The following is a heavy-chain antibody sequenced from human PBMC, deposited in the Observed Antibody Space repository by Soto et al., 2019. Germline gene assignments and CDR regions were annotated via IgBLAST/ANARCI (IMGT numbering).Heavy chain of an antibody. Sequence: SETLSLTCTVSGGSISSYYWIWIRQPPGKGLEWIGYIYYSGSTNYNPSLKSRVTISVDTSKNQFSLKLSSVTAADTAVYYCARTQQWLRFDPWGQGTLVTVSS. CDR2: IYYSGST. CDR1: GGSISSYY. CDR3: ARTQQWLRFDP. V-gene: IGHV4-59*01. J-gene: IGHJ5*02. D-gene: IGHD6-19*01.